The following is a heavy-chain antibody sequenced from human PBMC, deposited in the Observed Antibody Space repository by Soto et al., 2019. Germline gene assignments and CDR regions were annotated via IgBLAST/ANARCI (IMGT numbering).Heavy chain of an antibody. Sequence: PGGSLRLSCAASGFTFSTYSLTWVRQAPGKGLEWVSYISGRSSAIYYADSVKGRFTISRDNSKNTLYLQVNSLRAEDTAVYYCARDFVPAIRPMGAFDIWGQGTMVTVSS. CDR2: ISGRSSAI. J-gene: IGHJ3*02. V-gene: IGHV3-48*01. D-gene: IGHD2-21*01. CDR3: ARDFVPAIRPMGAFDI. CDR1: GFTFSTYS.